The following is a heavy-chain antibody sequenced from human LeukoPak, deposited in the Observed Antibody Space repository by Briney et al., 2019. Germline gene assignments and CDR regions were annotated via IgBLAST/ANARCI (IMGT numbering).Heavy chain of an antibody. Sequence: PSETLSLTCTVSSGSFRTYYWSWIRQPPGKGLEWIGYIYYSGSTNYNPSLKSRVTISVDTSKNQFSLKLSSVTAADTAVYYCARGWAHVVPDVWGKGTTVTISS. CDR1: SGSFRTYY. D-gene: IGHD2-15*01. CDR3: ARGWAHVVPDV. CDR2: IYYSGST. J-gene: IGHJ6*04. V-gene: IGHV4-59*01.